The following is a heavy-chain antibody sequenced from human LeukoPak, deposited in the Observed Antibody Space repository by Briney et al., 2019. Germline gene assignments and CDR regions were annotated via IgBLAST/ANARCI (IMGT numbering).Heavy chain of an antibody. CDR2: ISSSRSYI. CDR1: GFTFSSYS. Sequence: GGSLRLSCAASGFTFSSYSMKWVRQAPGKGLEWVSSISSSRSYIYYADSVKGRFTISRDNAKNSLYLQMNSLRAEDTAVYYCARDSDGPDAFDIWGQGTMVTVST. J-gene: IGHJ3*02. CDR3: ARDSDGPDAFDI. V-gene: IGHV3-21*01. D-gene: IGHD4-17*01.